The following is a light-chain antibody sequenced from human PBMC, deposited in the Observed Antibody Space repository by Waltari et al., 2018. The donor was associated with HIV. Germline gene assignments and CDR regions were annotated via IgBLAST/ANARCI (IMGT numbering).Light chain of an antibody. J-gene: IGKJ1*01. Sequence: EIVLTQSPVTLSWSPGERATLSCRASQSVRNTYLAGYQQKPGQAPRLRIYGASSRATGIPDRFSGSGSGTDFTLTISGLEPEDFAVYYCQQYGTSPRTFGQGTKVEIK. V-gene: IGKV3-20*01. CDR2: GAS. CDR1: QSVRNTY. CDR3: QQYGTSPRT.